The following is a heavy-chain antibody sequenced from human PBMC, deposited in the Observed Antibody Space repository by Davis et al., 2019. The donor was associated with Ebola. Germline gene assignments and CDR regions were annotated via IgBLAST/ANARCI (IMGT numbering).Heavy chain of an antibody. V-gene: IGHV4-4*02. CDR1: W. CDR2: IYHSGST. CDR3: ARRACSSTSCYTGWFDP. Sequence: WIGWVRQPPGKGLEWIGEIYHSGSTNYNPSLKSRVTISVDKSKNQFSLKLSSVTAADTAVYYCARRACSSTSCYTGWFDPWGQGTLVTVSS. J-gene: IGHJ5*02. D-gene: IGHD2-2*02.